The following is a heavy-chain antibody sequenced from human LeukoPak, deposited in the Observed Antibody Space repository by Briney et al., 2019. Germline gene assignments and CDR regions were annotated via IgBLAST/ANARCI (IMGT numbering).Heavy chain of an antibody. CDR1: GFTFSSYE. J-gene: IGHJ3*02. CDR2: ISSSGSPI. CDR3: ARENYGEYGDAFDI. D-gene: IGHD4-17*01. Sequence: GGSLRLSCAASGFTFSSYEMNWVRQAPGKGLEWVSYISSSGSPIYYADSVKGRFTISRDNAKNSLYLQMSSLRADDTAVYYCARENYGEYGDAFDIWGQGTMVTVSS. V-gene: IGHV3-48*03.